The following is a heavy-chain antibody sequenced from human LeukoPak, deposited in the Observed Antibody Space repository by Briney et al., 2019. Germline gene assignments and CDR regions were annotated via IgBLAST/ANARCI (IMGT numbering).Heavy chain of an antibody. CDR1: GYTITGYY. V-gene: IGHV1-2*06. Sequence: ASVKVSCKASGYTITGYYMHWVRQAPGQGLEWMGRINPNSGSTNYAQKFQGRVTMTRDTSISTTYMELSRLRSDDTAVYYCARDTSSSWSYYYYYYMDVWGKRTPVTVSS. CDR2: INPNSGST. CDR3: ARDTSSSWSYYYYYYMDV. J-gene: IGHJ6*03. D-gene: IGHD6-13*01.